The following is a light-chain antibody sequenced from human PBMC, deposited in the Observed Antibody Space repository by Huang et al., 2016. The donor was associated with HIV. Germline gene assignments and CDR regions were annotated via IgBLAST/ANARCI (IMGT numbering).Light chain of an antibody. CDR1: QGISSY. V-gene: IGKV1-9*01. CDR2: AAS. CDR3: QQLSSYPQT. J-gene: IGKJ2*01. Sequence: IQSTQSPSPLSASVGDRATSTCRASQGISSYLAWYQQKPGKAPKLLIYAASTLQSGVPSRFSGSGSGTDFTLTISSLQPEDFATYYCQQLSSYPQTFGQGTKLEIK.